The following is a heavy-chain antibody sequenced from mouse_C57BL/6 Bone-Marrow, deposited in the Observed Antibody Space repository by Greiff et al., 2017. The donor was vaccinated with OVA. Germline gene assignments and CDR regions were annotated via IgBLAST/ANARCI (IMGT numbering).Heavy chain of an antibody. V-gene: IGHV1-15*01. Sequence: VQLQQSGAELVRPGASVTLSCKASGYTFTDYEMHWVKQTPVHGLEWIGAIDPETGGTAYNQKFKGKAILTADKSSSTAYMELCSLTSEDSAVYYCTRYKLATNYFDYWGQGTTLTVSS. CDR2: IDPETGGT. CDR3: TRYKLATNYFDY. D-gene: IGHD1-1*01. CDR1: GYTFTDYE. J-gene: IGHJ2*01.